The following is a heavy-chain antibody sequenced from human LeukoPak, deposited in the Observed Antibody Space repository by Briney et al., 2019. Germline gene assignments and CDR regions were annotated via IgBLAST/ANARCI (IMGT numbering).Heavy chain of an antibody. CDR1: GYIFAGYY. V-gene: IGHV1-2*02. D-gene: IGHD1-1*01. Sequence: ASVKVSCKASGYIFAGYYMHWVRQAPGQGLEWMGWINPNSGATNYAQKFQGRVTLTRDTSISTAYLELSRLRSDDTAVYYCARDGTGTYYYYSYMGVRGKGTTVTGSS. J-gene: IGHJ6*03. CDR3: ARDGTGTYYYYSYMGV. CDR2: INPNSGAT.